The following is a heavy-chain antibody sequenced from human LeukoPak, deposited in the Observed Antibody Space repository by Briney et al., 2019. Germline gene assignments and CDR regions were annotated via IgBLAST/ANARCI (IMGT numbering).Heavy chain of an antibody. V-gene: IGHV3-21*01. Sequence: PGESLRLSCAASGFTVSSNYMSWVRQVPGKGLEWVSSISTSSGYIYYAGSVKGRFTISRDNAKNSLYLQMNSLRAEDTAVYYCARVGDSSGYFHDAFDIWGQGTMVTVSS. D-gene: IGHD3-22*01. CDR3: ARVGDSSGYFHDAFDI. J-gene: IGHJ3*02. CDR1: GFTVSSNY. CDR2: ISTSSGYI.